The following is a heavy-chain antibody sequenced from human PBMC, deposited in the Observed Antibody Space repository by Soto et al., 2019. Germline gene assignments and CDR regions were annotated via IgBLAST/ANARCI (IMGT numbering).Heavy chain of an antibody. CDR2: IDWDDDK. D-gene: IGHD1-26*01. V-gene: IGHV2-70*04. J-gene: IGHJ4*02. CDR3: ARMVVSGSYYYFDF. Sequence: SGPTLVNPXQTLTLTCTFSGYSLSTSGVRVSWIRRPPGKALEWLARIDWDDDKFYSTSLKTRLTVSKDTSKNQVVLTMSNMDPVDTATYYCARMVVSGSYYYFDFWGQGALVTVSS. CDR1: GYSLSTSGVR.